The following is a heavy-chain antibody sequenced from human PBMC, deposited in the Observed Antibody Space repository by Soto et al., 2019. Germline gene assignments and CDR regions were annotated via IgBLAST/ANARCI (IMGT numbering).Heavy chain of an antibody. CDR3: ASPYSGNYNFDY. CDR2: ISYDGSNK. D-gene: IGHD1-26*01. J-gene: IGHJ4*02. Sequence: GGSLRLSCAASGFTFSSYAMHWVHQAPGKGLEWVAVISYDGSNKYYADSVKGRFTISRDNSKNTLYLQMNSLRAEDTAVYYCASPYSGNYNFDYWGQGTLVTVSS. CDR1: GFTFSSYA. V-gene: IGHV3-30-3*01.